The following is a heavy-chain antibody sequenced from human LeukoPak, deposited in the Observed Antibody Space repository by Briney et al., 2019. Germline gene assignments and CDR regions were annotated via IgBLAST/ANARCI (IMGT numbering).Heavy chain of an antibody. Sequence: PSETLSLTCTVSGGSISSGSYYWSWIRQPAGKGLEWIGRIYTSGSTNYNPSLKSRVTISVDTSKNQFSLKLSSVAAADTAVYYCARDINQLYGSGSYDAFDIWGQGTMVTVSS. J-gene: IGHJ3*02. CDR1: GGSISSGSYY. CDR3: ARDINQLYGSGSYDAFDI. D-gene: IGHD3-10*01. CDR2: IYTSGST. V-gene: IGHV4-61*02.